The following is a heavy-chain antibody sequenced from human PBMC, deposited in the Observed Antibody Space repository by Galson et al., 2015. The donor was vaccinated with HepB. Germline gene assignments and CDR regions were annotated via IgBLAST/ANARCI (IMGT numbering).Heavy chain of an antibody. CDR1: GGTFSSYA. V-gene: IGHV1-69*13. D-gene: IGHD3-10*01. CDR3: ARAYYYGSGSPLEEFDY. CDR2: IIPIFGTA. Sequence: SVKVSCKASGGTFSSYAISWVRQAPGQGLEWMGGIIPIFGTANYAQKFQGRVTITADESTSTAYMELSSLRSEDTAVYYCARAYYYGSGSPLEEFDYWGQGTLVTVSS. J-gene: IGHJ4*02.